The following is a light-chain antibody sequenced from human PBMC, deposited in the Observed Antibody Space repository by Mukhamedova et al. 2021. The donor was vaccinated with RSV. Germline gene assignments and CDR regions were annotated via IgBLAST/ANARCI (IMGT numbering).Light chain of an antibody. CDR2: FAS. J-gene: IGKJ2*03. CDR3: QQSSATPRS. Sequence: QKPGRAPKLLIYFASTLQSDIPPRFSGSGSGTDFILTINNLQPEDFATYFCQQSSATPRSFGQGTKLQIK. V-gene: IGKV1-39*01.